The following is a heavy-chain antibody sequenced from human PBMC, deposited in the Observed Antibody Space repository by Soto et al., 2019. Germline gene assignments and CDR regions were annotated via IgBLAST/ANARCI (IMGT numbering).Heavy chain of an antibody. CDR3: ARYKSNYYYGMDV. Sequence: QVQLQESGPGLVKPSETPSLTCTVSGGSISSYYWSWIRQPPGKGLEWIGYIYYSAMTNDNPALKSRGTISVDTSNNQWTLKLSSVTAADTAVYYCARYKSNYYYGMDVWGQGTTVTVS. CDR2: IYYSAMT. V-gene: IGHV4-59*01. J-gene: IGHJ6*02. CDR1: GGSISSYY. D-gene: IGHD1-20*01.